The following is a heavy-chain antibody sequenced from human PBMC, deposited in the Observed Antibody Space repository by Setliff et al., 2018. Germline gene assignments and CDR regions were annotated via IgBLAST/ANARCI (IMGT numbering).Heavy chain of an antibody. D-gene: IGHD5-18*01. J-gene: IGHJ4*02. CDR2: LSSAHNYI. CDR3: ASSRTWIPVLDY. CDR1: GFFFRSYN. Sequence: GESLKISCAASGFFFRSYNMIWVRQAPGKGLEWVSSLSSAHNYIVYADSVKGRFTISRDNAKSSLYLQLNSLTAEDTAIYYCASSRTWIPVLDYCGQGTLVTVSS. V-gene: IGHV3-21*01.